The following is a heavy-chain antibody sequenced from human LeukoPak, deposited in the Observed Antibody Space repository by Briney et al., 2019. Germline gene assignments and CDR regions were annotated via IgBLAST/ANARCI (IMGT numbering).Heavy chain of an antibody. D-gene: IGHD2-15*01. Sequence: ASVKVSCKASGYTFTSYGINWVRQAPGQGLEWMGWISAYNGDTNYAQKLQGRVTMTTDTSTSTAYMELRSLRSDDTAVYYCARGTRVVVAATYHAFDIWGQGTMVTVSS. CDR3: ARGTRVVVAATYHAFDI. CDR1: GYTFTSYG. J-gene: IGHJ3*02. CDR2: ISAYNGDT. V-gene: IGHV1-18*01.